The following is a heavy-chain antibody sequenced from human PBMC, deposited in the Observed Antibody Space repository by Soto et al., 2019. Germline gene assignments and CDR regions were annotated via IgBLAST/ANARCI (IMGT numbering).Heavy chain of an antibody. CDR1: GSRFSKYV. CDR2: IIPIFNST. D-gene: IGHD2-2*02. V-gene: IGHV1-69*06. Sequence: QVQLVKSGAEVKTHGYSLKVSCKVSGSRFSKYVISWVRQAPGHGLEWLGRIIPIFNSTKNAQSFKGRVTMTEDKSTSTASLELSSLRSDDTGVYYCAREGGGKKASYNGQGRLGYWGKGTMATVSS. CDR3: AREGGGKKASYNGQGRLGY. J-gene: IGHJ4*02.